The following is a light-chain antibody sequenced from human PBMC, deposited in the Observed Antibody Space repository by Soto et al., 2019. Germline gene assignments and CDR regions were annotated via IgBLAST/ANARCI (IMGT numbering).Light chain of an antibody. Sequence: IQLTQSPSSLSASVGDRVTISCRASQGIRSSLAWYQQRPGKAPKLLIYLASSLSSGVPSKFSGSGSGTDFTLTISVLQPEDSATYYCQQTYKTPLTFGQGTKVDIK. CDR3: QQTYKTPLT. CDR1: QGIRSS. V-gene: IGKV1-39*01. CDR2: LAS. J-gene: IGKJ1*01.